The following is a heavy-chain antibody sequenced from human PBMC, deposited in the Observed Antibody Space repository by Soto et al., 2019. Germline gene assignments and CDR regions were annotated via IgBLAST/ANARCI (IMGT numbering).Heavy chain of an antibody. CDR2: INDSGNI. V-gene: IGHV4-34*01. D-gene: IGHD3-10*01. Sequence: WTWIRQTPGKGLEWIGEINDSGNINYNPSLKSRVTILVDTAKKQISLKLSSVTAADTAVYYCARGLILWFGELSRRGGYYYYMDVLGQGTSVTVSS. J-gene: IGHJ6*03. CDR3: ARGLILWFGELSRRGGYYYYMDV.